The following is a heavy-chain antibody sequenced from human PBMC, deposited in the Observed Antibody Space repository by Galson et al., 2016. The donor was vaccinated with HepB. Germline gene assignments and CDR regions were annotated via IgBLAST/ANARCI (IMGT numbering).Heavy chain of an antibody. J-gene: IGHJ6*02. Sequence: SLRLSCAASGFTISSNYLTWVRQAPGKGLEWVSLIYSDGTTHYADSVKGRFTISRDNSRNTLYLQMSSLRAEDTAVYYCARSTTGSGYPRYYYYGMDVWGRGTPVTVSS. D-gene: IGHD6-19*01. CDR1: GFTISSNY. V-gene: IGHV3-53*01. CDR3: ARSTTGSGYPRYYYYGMDV. CDR2: IYSDGTT.